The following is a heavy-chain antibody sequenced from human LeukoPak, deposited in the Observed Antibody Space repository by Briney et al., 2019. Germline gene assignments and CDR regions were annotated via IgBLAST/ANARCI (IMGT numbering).Heavy chain of an antibody. CDR2: INPNSGGT. CDR1: GYTFTGYY. J-gene: IGHJ4*02. Sequence: ASVNVSCKASGYTFTGYYMHWVRQAPGQGLEWMGWINPNSGGTNYAQKFQGRVTMTRDTSISTAYMELSRLRSDDTAVYYCAVLDSSSWYYFDYWGQGTLVTVSS. CDR3: AVLDSSSWYYFDY. D-gene: IGHD6-13*01. V-gene: IGHV1-2*02.